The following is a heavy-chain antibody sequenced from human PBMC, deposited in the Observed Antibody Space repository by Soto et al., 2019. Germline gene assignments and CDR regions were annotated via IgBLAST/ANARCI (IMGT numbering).Heavy chain of an antibody. V-gene: IGHV1-46*01. CDR3: ARKYYFDY. CDR1: GYSLIMYY. Sequence: QVQLVQSGAEVKKPGASVKVSCKASGYSLIMYYMHWVRQAPGQGLEWMGIIDPSGGSTTYAQKLQGRVTMTRDTSTNTVYMELSSLRSEDTAVYYCARKYYFDYWGQGTLVTVSS. CDR2: IDPSGGST. J-gene: IGHJ4*02.